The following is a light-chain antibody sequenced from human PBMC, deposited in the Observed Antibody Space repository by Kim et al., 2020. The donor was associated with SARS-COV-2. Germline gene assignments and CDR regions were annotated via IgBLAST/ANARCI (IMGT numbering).Light chain of an antibody. CDR2: TAS. CDR3: QQTYSASRT. V-gene: IGKV1-39*01. Sequence: DIQMTQSPSSLSASVGDRVTTTCRASQDISRYLNWYQQKPGKAPKLLIYTASSLQSGVPSRFTGSGSETDFTLTISSLQPEDFATYYGQQTYSASRTFGQGTKVDIK. J-gene: IGKJ1*01. CDR1: QDISRY.